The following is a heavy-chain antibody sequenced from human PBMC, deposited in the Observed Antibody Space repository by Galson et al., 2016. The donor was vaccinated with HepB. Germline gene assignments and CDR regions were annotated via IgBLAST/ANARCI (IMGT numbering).Heavy chain of an antibody. J-gene: IGHJ4*02. Sequence: SVKVSCKASGGTFSSYAISWVRQAPGQGLEWMGGIIPFFGPANYAQKFQGRVTITADESTSTVYMELRSLRSEETAVYYCARRGGSYYYFDDWGQGTLVTVSS. CDR3: ARRGGSYYYFDD. CDR2: IIPFFGPA. D-gene: IGHD1-26*01. V-gene: IGHV1-69*13. CDR1: GGTFSSYA.